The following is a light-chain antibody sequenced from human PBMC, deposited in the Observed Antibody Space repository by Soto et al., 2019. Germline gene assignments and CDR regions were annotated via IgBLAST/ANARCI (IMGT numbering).Light chain of an antibody. J-gene: IGKJ1*01. CDR1: QSISSW. CDR2: DAS. V-gene: IGKV1-5*01. Sequence: DIQMTQSPSTLSASVGDRVTITCRASQSISSWLAWYQQKPGKAPKLLIYDASSLESGVPSRFSGSGSGTEFTLTISSLKPDDFATYYCQQSYSIPWTFGQGTKVDNK. CDR3: QQSYSIPWT.